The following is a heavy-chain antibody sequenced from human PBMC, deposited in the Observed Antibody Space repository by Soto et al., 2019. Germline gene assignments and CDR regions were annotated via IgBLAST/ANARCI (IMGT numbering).Heavy chain of an antibody. CDR3: ARIPTTRDYYYGMDV. CDR2: IDWDDDK. CDR1: GFSLSTSGMC. Sequence: SGPTLVNPXQTLTLTCTFSGFSLSTSGMCVSWIRQPPGKALEWLALIDWDDDKYYSTSLKTRLTISKDTSKNQVVLTMTNMDPVDTATYYCARIPTTRDYYYGMDVWGQGTTVTVSS. V-gene: IGHV2-70*01. D-gene: IGHD4-17*01. J-gene: IGHJ6*02.